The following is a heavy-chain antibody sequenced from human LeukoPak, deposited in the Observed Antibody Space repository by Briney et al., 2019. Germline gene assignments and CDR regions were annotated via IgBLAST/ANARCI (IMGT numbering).Heavy chain of an antibody. CDR1: GYTLTDKY. D-gene: IGHD1/OR15-1a*01. J-gene: IGHJ4*02. CDR3: AREEQYNMYFDY. V-gene: IGHV1-2*02. Sequence: ASVKVSCKASGYTLTDKYLHWVRQAPGQGLEWMGWINPNNGDTTHAQKFQGRVTMTRDTSISTAYMELSRLTSDDTAVYYCAREEQYNMYFDYWGQGTLVTVSS. CDR2: INPNNGDT.